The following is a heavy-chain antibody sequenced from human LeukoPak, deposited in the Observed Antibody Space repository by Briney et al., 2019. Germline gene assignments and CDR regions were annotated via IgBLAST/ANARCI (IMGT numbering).Heavy chain of an antibody. CDR3: AGGWELLLFDY. V-gene: IGHV4-61*02. J-gene: IGHJ4*02. CDR1: GGSISSGSYY. D-gene: IGHD1-26*01. CDR2: IYTSGST. Sequence: SETLSLTCTVSGGSISSGSYYWSWIRQPAGKGLEWIGRIYTSGSTNYNPSLKGRVTISVDTSKNQFSLKLSSVTAADTAVFYCAGGWELLLFDYWGQGTLVTVSS.